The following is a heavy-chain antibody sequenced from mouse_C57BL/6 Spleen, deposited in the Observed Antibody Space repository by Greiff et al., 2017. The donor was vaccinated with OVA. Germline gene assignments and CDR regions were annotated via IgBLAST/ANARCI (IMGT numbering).Heavy chain of an antibody. D-gene: IGHD2-4*01. V-gene: IGHV1-53*01. Sequence: QVQLKQPGTELVKPGASVKLSCKASGYTFTSYWMHWVKQRPGQGLEWIGNINPSNGGTNYNEKFKSKATLTVDKSSSTAYMQLSSLTSEDSAVYYCARPHYDWDYFDYWGQGTTLTVSS. CDR1: GYTFTSYW. CDR3: ARPHYDWDYFDY. J-gene: IGHJ2*01. CDR2: INPSNGGT.